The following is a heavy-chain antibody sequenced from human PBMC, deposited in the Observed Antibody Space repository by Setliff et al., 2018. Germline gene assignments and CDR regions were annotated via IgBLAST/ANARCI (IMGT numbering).Heavy chain of an antibody. J-gene: IGHJ1*01. D-gene: IGHD3-10*01. CDR2: AYYSGYT. Sequence: SETLSLTCAVSGGSISSGGYSWSWIRQPPGKGMEWIGSAYYSGYTYYNPSLQSRVTISVDMSKNQFSMKLTSVTAADTAVYYCARVDFTMIQGVLGLWGQGTLVTVSS. CDR3: ARVDFTMIQGVLGL. V-gene: IGHV4-39*07. CDR1: GGSISSGGYS.